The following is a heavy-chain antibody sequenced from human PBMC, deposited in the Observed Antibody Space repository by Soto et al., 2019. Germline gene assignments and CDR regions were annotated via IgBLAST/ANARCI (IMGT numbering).Heavy chain of an antibody. Sequence: PGGSLRLSCAASGFMFSSYAMTWVRQAPGKWLEWVSVISGSGDNTYYADSVKGRFTISRDGSKDTLYLQMNSLRADDTAVYYCAKTFFSGSGSYRGWFDPWGQGXQVTVYS. CDR2: ISGSGDNT. V-gene: IGHV3-23*01. J-gene: IGHJ5*02. D-gene: IGHD3-10*01. CDR3: AKTFFSGSGSYRGWFDP. CDR1: GFMFSSYA.